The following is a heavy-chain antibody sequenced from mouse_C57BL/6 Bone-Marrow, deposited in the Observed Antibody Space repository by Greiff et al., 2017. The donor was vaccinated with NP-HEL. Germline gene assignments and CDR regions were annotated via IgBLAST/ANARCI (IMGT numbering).Heavy chain of an antibody. CDR1: GFTFSSYT. CDR2: ISGGGGNT. Sequence: EVNVVESGGGLVKPGGSLKLSCAASGFTFSSYTMSWVRQTPEKRLEWVATISGGGGNTYYPDSVKGRFTISRDNAKNTLYLQMSSLRSEDTALYYCARHGSSAWYFDVWGTGTTVTVSS. CDR3: ARHGSSAWYFDV. V-gene: IGHV5-9*01. D-gene: IGHD1-1*01. J-gene: IGHJ1*03.